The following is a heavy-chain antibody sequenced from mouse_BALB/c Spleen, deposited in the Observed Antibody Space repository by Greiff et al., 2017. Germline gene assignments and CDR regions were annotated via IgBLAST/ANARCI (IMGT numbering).Heavy chain of an antibody. CDR2: IWSGGST. V-gene: IGHV2-2*02. CDR3: ARNGNYYGSSSYYYAMDY. D-gene: IGHD1-1*01. CDR1: GFSLTSYG. Sequence: QVQLQQSGPGLVQPSQSLSITCTVSGFSLTSYGVHWVRQSPGKGLEWLGVIWSGGSTHYNAAFISRLSISKDNSKSQVFFKMNSLQANDTAIYYCARNGNYYGSSSYYYAMDYWGQGTSVTVSS. J-gene: IGHJ4*01.